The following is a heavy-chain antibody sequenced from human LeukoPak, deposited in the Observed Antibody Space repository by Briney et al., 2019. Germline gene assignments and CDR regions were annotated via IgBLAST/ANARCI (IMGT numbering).Heavy chain of an antibody. CDR1: GGSFSGYY. CDR2: INHSGST. J-gene: IGHJ4*02. V-gene: IGHV4-34*01. D-gene: IGHD6-6*01. CDR3: ARLTRPPFDY. Sequence: SETLSLTCAVYGGSFSGYYWSWIRQPPGKGLEWIGEINHSGSTNYNPSLESRVTISVDTSKNQFSLKLSSVTAADTAVYYCARLTRPPFDYWAREPWSPSPQ.